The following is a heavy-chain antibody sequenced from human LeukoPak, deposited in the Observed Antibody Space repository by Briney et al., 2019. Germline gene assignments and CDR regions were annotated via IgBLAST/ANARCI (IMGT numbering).Heavy chain of an antibody. CDR1: GGSISSGSYY. Sequence: PSETLSLTCTVSGGSISSGSYYWSWIRQPAGKGLEWIGRIYTSGSTNYNPSLKSRVTISVDTSKNQLSLKLSSVTAADTAVYYCARHGSSGHTYTPHYFDYWGQGTLVTVSS. D-gene: IGHD3-22*01. J-gene: IGHJ4*02. CDR3: ARHGSSGHTYTPHYFDY. V-gene: IGHV4-61*02. CDR2: IYTSGST.